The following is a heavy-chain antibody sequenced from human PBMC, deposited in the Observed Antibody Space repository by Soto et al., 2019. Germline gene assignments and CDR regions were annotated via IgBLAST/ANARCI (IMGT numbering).Heavy chain of an antibody. CDR1: GITFTNAW. D-gene: IGHD4-17*01. V-gene: IGHV3-15*01. J-gene: IGHJ4*02. Sequence: VQLVESGGDLVKPGGCLRLSCAASGITFTNAWMSWVRQAPGKGLEWVGRIKNKADGGTTDYAAPVRGRFTISRDDSKDTLFLQMNSLETEDTAVYYCTTDPGDYECFWGQGTLVTVSS. CDR3: TTDPGDYECF. CDR2: IKNKADGGTT.